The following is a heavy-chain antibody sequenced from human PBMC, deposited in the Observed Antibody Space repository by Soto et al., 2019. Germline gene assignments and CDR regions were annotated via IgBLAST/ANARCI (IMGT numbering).Heavy chain of an antibody. Sequence: SETLSLTCAVYGGSFSGYYWSWIRQPPGKGLEWIGEINHSGSTNYNPSLKSRVTISVDTSKNQFSLNLSSVTAADTAVYSCARGPCSGGSCCPDDYWGQGTLVTVSS. CDR3: ARGPCSGGSCCPDDY. CDR1: GGSFSGYY. J-gene: IGHJ4*02. V-gene: IGHV4-34*01. D-gene: IGHD2-15*01. CDR2: INHSGST.